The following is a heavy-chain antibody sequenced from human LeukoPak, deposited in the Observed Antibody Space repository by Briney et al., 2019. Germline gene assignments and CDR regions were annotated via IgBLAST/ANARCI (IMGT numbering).Heavy chain of an antibody. D-gene: IGHD4-17*01. CDR1: GYSISSGYY. CDR2: IYHSGST. V-gene: IGHV4-38-2*02. Sequence: PSETLPLTCTVSGYSISSGYYWGWIRQPLGKGPEWIGSIYHSGSTYYNTSLKSRVTISVDTSKNQFSLKLSSVTAADTAVYYCARMGTVTSFDYWGQGTLVTVSS. CDR3: ARMGTVTSFDY. J-gene: IGHJ4*02.